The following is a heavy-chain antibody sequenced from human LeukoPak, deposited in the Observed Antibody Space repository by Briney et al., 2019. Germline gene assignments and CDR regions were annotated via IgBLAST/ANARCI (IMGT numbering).Heavy chain of an antibody. D-gene: IGHD1-26*01. V-gene: IGHV3-30*02. Sequence: GGSLRLSCAASGFTFSNYGMHWVRQAPGKGLEWVAFIRYDGNNKYYADSVKGRFTISRDNSKNTVYLQMNSLRAEDTAVYYCARDFVGAIDYWGQGTLVTVSS. CDR3: ARDFVGAIDY. CDR2: IRYDGNNK. J-gene: IGHJ4*02. CDR1: GFTFSNYG.